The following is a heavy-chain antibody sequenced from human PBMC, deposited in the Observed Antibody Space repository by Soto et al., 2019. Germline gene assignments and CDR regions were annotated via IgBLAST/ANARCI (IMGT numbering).Heavy chain of an antibody. CDR1: GGSLSGSY. J-gene: IGHJ4*02. D-gene: IGHD6-19*01. V-gene: IGHV4-59*01. CDR3: ARSVAVPGAHIDY. Sequence: SETLSLTCSVSGGSLSGSYWSWIRQSPGKGLEWLCYVYYTESTNYSPSLRSRVSISVDTSKNEFSLRLSSVTAADTAVYFCARSVAVPGAHIDYWGQGTQVTVSS. CDR2: VYYTEST.